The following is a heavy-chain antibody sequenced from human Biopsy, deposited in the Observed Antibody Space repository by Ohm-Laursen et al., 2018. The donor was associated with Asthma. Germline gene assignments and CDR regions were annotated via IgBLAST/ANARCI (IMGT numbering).Heavy chain of an antibody. CDR3: ARPRHTIFYDAFDI. Sequence: ESLKISCKASGYTFSDSWIGWVRQMSGKGLEWMGIIFAANSETKYSPSFQGQVTISVDMSISTAFLQWSSLKASDTAMYYCARPRHTIFYDAFDIWGQGTMVTVSS. CDR1: GYTFSDSW. CDR2: IFAANSET. V-gene: IGHV5-51*01. J-gene: IGHJ3*02. D-gene: IGHD3-9*01.